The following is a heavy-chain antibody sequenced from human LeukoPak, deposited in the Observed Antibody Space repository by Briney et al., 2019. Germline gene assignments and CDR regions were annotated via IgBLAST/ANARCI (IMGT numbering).Heavy chain of an antibody. CDR3: TRDLNGEYYYDSSGYYYFDY. D-gene: IGHD3-22*01. CDR2: IRSKAYGGTT. CDR1: GFTFGDYA. J-gene: IGHJ4*02. Sequence: GGSLRLSCTASGFTFGDYAMSWFRQAPGKGLEWVCFIRSKAYGGTTEYAASVKGRFTISRDDSKSIAYLQMNSLKTEDTAVYYCTRDLNGEYYYDSSGYYYFDYWGQGTLVTVSS. V-gene: IGHV3-49*03.